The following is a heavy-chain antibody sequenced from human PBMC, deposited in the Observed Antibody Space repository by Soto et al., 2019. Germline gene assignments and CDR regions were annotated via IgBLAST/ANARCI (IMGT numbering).Heavy chain of an antibody. CDR1: GYHFTNYW. Sequence: PGESLKISCKGSGYHFTNYWIGWVRQMPGKGLEWMGFIYPSDSDTRYSPSFQGQVTISADKSISTAYLQWSSLKASDTALYYCSRPRGAISITDFTYWGKGTLVNVSS. J-gene: IGHJ4*02. V-gene: IGHV5-51*01. CDR2: IYPSDSDT. CDR3: SRPRGAISITDFTY. D-gene: IGHD3-3*01.